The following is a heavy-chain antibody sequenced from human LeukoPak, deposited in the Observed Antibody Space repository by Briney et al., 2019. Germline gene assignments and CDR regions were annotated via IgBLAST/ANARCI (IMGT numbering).Heavy chain of an antibody. V-gene: IGHV4-59*07. CDR3: VRGGIVGTSARVPLFDN. Sequence: PSDTLSLTCTVSGGSISSYYWSWVRQPPGKGLEWIGYIYYSGSTNYNPSLKNRVTMSVDTSKNQFSLRLSSVTAADTAVYYCVRGGIVGTSARVPLFDNWGQGTLVTVSS. J-gene: IGHJ4*02. CDR1: GGSISSYY. D-gene: IGHD2-21*01. CDR2: IYYSGST.